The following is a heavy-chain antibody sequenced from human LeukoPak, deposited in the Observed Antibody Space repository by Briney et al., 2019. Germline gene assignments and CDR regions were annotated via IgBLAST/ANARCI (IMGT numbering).Heavy chain of an antibody. Sequence: GGSLRLSCAASGFTVSSNYMSWVRQAPGKGLEWVAVISYDGSNKYYADSVKGRFTISRDNSKNTLYLQMNSLRAEDTAVYYCARLSSGSPGYWGQGTLVTVSS. D-gene: IGHD1-26*01. J-gene: IGHJ4*02. CDR1: GFTVSSNY. CDR2: ISYDGSNK. V-gene: IGHV3-30-3*01. CDR3: ARLSSGSPGY.